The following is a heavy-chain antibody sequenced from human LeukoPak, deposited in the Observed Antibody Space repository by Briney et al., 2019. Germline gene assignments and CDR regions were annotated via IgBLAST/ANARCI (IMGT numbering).Heavy chain of an antibody. CDR2: IHYSGNT. CDR1: GASISSSS. Sequence: PSETLSLTCTVSGASISSSSWSWIRQSPGKGLEWIGYIHYSGNTNYNPSLKSRVTISVDTTKNQFSLNLSSVTAADTAVYYCARGRGHSYGQYYFNYWGQGTLVTVSS. J-gene: IGHJ4*02. V-gene: IGHV4-59*01. D-gene: IGHD5-18*01. CDR3: ARGRGHSYGQYYFNY.